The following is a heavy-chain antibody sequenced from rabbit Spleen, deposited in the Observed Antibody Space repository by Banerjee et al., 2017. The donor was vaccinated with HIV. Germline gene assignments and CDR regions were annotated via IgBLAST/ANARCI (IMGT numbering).Heavy chain of an antibody. Sequence: KGLEWIGCIYTGSGSTYYASWAKGRFTISKTSSTTVTLQMTSLTAADTATYFCARDTGSSFSSYGMDLWAQGPSSP. D-gene: IGHD8-1*01. V-gene: IGHV1S40*01. CDR3: ARDTGSSFSSYGMDL. CDR2: IYTGSGST. J-gene: IGHJ6*01.